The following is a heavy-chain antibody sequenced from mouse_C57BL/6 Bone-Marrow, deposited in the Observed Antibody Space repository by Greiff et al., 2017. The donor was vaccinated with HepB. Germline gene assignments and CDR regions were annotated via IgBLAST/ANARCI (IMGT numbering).Heavy chain of an antibody. CDR3: TRDGGNYLDDFWAMDY. J-gene: IGHJ4*01. Sequence: EVQLVESGEGLVKPGGSLKLSCAASGFTFSSYAMSWVRQTPEKRLEWVAYISSGGDYIYYADTVKGRFTISRDNARNTLYLQMSSLKSEDTAMYYCTRDGGNYLDDFWAMDYWGQGTSVTVSS. D-gene: IGHD2-1*01. V-gene: IGHV5-9-1*02. CDR2: ISSGGDYI. CDR1: GFTFSSYA.